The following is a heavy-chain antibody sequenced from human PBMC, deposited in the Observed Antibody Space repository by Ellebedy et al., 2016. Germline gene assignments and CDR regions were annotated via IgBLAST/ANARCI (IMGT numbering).Heavy chain of an antibody. CDR2: IDPSDSYT. CDR1: GYSFTSYW. J-gene: IGHJ4*02. CDR3: AIQVTTMVLDQLDY. V-gene: IGHV5-10-1*01. Sequence: GESLKISXKGSGYSFTSYWIGWVRQMPGKGLEWMGRIDPSDSYTNYSPSFQGHVTISADKSISTAYLQWSSLKASDTAMYYCAIQVTTMVLDQLDYWGQGTLVTVSS. D-gene: IGHD3-10*01.